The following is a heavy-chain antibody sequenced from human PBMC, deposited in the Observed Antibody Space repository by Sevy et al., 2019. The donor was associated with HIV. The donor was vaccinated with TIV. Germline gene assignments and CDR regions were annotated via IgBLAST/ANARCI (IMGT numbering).Heavy chain of an antibody. J-gene: IGHJ6*02. CDR3: ARDGGATDYGMDV. CDR1: GSTFNTYN. Sequence: GGSLRLSCAASGSTFNTYNFNWISQASGKGLECVSSISSSSSYIYYADSVKGRFTISRDSAKNSVYLHMNSLRPEDTAVYYCARDGGATDYGMDVWGQGTTVTVSS. D-gene: IGHD1-26*01. V-gene: IGHV3-21*01. CDR2: ISSSSSYI.